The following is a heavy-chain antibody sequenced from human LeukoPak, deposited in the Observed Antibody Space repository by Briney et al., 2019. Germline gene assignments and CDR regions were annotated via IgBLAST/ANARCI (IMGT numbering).Heavy chain of an antibody. D-gene: IGHD2-8*01. CDR1: GFTFSSYW. CDR3: ARETGDIVLMVYDNWFDP. Sequence: QAGGSLRLSCAASGFTFSSYWMSWVRQAPGKGLEWVANIKQDGSEKYYMDSVKGRFTISRDNAKNSLYLQMNSLRAEDTAVYYCARETGDIVLMVYDNWFDPWGQGTLVTVSS. J-gene: IGHJ5*02. V-gene: IGHV3-7*01. CDR2: IKQDGSEK.